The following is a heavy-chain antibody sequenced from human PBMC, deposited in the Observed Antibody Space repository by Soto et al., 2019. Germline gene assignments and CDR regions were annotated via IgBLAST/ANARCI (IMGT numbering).Heavy chain of an antibody. CDR2: INAGNGNT. CDR3: AREGNIEVVIAAAQALDY. Sequence: QVHLVQSGAEVKKPGASVKVSCKAFGYSFPSYAIHWVRQAPGQRLEWMGWINAGNGNTKYSQKFQGRVTITRDTATSTAYVELSGLRSEDTGVDYCAREGNIEVVIAAAQALDYWGQGTLVTVSS. CDR1: GYSFPSYA. D-gene: IGHD2-15*01. V-gene: IGHV1-3*01. J-gene: IGHJ4*02.